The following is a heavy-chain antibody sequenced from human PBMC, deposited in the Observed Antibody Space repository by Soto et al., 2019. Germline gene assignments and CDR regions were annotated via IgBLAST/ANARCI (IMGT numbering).Heavy chain of an antibody. CDR3: ASPPPTYCGGDCSSPLYFDY. CDR1: GGTFSSYA. D-gene: IGHD2-21*02. J-gene: IGHJ4*02. CDR2: IIPIFGTA. V-gene: IGHV1-69*06. Sequence: QVQLVQSGAEVKKPGSSVKVSCKASGGTFSSYAISWVRQAPGQGLEWMGGIIPIFGTANYAQKFQGRVRITADKSTSTAYLELSSLRSEDTAVYYCASPPPTYCGGDCSSPLYFDYWGQGTLVTVSS.